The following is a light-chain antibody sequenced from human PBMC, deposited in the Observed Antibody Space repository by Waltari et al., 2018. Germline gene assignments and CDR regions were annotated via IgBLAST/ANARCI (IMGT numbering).Light chain of an antibody. Sequence: VILTQSPATLSLSPGDRATLSCRASQSVGTYLAWYQQKPGQAPRLLLYVASSRATGIPDRFSGSGSGTYFTLTISSLEPEDFAVYYCQRYSSSPLTFGGGTKVEIK. CDR1: QSVGTY. CDR3: QRYSSSPLT. CDR2: VAS. J-gene: IGKJ4*01. V-gene: IGKV3-20*01.